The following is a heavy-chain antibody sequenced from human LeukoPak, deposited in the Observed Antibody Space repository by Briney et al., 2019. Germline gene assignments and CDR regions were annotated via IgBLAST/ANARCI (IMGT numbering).Heavy chain of an antibody. D-gene: IGHD5-12*01. CDR3: ARQYSGYDCGY. Sequence: ASVKVSCKASGYTFTSYYMHWVRQAPGQGLEWMGIINPSGGSTGYAQKFQGRVTMTRDTSTSTVYMELSSLRSEDTAVYYCARQYSGYDCGYWGQGTLVTVSS. CDR1: GYTFTSYY. V-gene: IGHV1-46*01. CDR2: INPSGGST. J-gene: IGHJ4*02.